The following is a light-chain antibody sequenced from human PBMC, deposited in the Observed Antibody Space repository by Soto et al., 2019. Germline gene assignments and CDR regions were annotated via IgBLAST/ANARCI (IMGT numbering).Light chain of an antibody. CDR1: SSDVGGYNY. J-gene: IGLJ1*01. V-gene: IGLV2-14*03. CDR2: DVS. Sequence: QSALTQPASVSGSPGQSITISCTGTSSDVGGYNYVSWYQQHPGKAPKLMIYDVSNRPSGVSNRFSGFKSGNTASLTISGLHAEDEADYYCSSYTTSSTYVSGTGTKVTVL. CDR3: SSYTTSSTYV.